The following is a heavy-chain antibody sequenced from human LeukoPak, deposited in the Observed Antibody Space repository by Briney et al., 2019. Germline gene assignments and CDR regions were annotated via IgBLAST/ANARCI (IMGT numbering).Heavy chain of an antibody. CDR1: GYSFTSYW. CDR2: IYPGDSDT. CDR3: ARLFFPPWSGGSCYETYYYYGMDV. J-gene: IGHJ6*02. D-gene: IGHD2-15*01. Sequence: GESLKISCKGSGYSFTSYWIGWVRQMPGKGREWMGIIYPGDSDTRYSPSFQGQVTISADKSISTAYLQWSSLKASDTAMYYCARLFFPPWSGGSCYETYYYYGMDVWGQGTTVTVSS. V-gene: IGHV5-51*01.